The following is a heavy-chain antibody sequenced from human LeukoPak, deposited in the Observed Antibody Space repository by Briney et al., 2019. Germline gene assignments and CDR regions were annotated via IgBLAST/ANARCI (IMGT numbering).Heavy chain of an antibody. J-gene: IGHJ4*02. Sequence: GGSLRLSCAASGFTFSNYAMNWVRQAPGEGLEWVSTASASGAGTYYADSVRGRFTISRDNFKNMLYLQMDSLRAEDTAVYYCVREIFYWGQGTLVTVSS. CDR2: ASASGAGT. D-gene: IGHD2/OR15-2a*01. CDR3: VREIFY. V-gene: IGHV3-23*01. CDR1: GFTFSNYA.